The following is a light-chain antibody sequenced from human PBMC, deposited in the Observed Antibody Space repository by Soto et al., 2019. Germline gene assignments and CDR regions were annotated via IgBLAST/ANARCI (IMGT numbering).Light chain of an antibody. CDR1: SSDVGACNY. CDR2: EVS. V-gene: IGLV2-8*01. CDR3: SSCAGRNKLV. Sequence: QSVMTQPPSASGSPGQSVPISCTGTSSDVGACNYVSWFQQHPGKAPKLMIYEVSTRPSGVPDRFSGSKSRSTASLTVSGLPAEDEADYYCSSCAGRNKLVFGGGTKLTV. J-gene: IGLJ2*01.